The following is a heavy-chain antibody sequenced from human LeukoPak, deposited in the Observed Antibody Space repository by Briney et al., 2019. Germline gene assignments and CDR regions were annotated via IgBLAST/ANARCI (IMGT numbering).Heavy chain of an antibody. J-gene: IGHJ3*02. CDR2: IYPGDSDT. V-gene: IGHV5-51*01. CDR1: GYNFTSYW. Sequence: GESLKISCKGSGYNFTSYWIGWVRQMPGKGLEWMGIIYPGDSDTRYSPSFQGQVTISADKSISTAYLQWSSLKASDTAMYYCASYYYDSSGYPRDAFDIWGQGTMVTVSS. D-gene: IGHD3-22*01. CDR3: ASYYYDSSGYPRDAFDI.